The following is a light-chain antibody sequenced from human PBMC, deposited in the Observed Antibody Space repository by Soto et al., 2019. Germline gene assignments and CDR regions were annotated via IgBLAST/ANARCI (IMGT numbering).Light chain of an antibody. CDR1: QGIASS. CDR3: QQFNSYPLT. Sequence: DIHLTQSPSFLSASVGDRVTITCRASQGIASSLAWYQQKAGKAPKLLIYAASTLESGVPSRFNGSVPGTEFTLTISSLQPEDFGIYYCQQFNSYPLTFGGGTKVEIK. V-gene: IGKV1-9*01. J-gene: IGKJ4*02. CDR2: AAS.